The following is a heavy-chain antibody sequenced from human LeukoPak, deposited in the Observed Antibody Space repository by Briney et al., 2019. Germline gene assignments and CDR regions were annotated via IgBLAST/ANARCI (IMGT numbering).Heavy chain of an antibody. Sequence: GRSLRLSCAASGFTFSSYAMHWVRQAPGKGLEWVAVISYDGSNKYYADSVKGRFTISRDNSKNTLYLQMNSLRAEDTAVYYCARAPIVVVTAIQVYYFDYWGQGTLVTVSS. CDR2: ISYDGSNK. V-gene: IGHV3-30*04. J-gene: IGHJ4*02. CDR3: ARAPIVVVTAIQVYYFDY. CDR1: GFTFSSYA. D-gene: IGHD2-21*02.